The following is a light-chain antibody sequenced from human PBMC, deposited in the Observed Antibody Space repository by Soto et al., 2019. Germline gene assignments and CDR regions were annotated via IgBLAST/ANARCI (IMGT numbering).Light chain of an antibody. V-gene: IGLV1-47*02. CDR2: SSN. J-gene: IGLJ3*02. CDR1: SSNIGRNY. Sequence: QSVLTQPPSASGTPGQRVTISCSGSSSNIGRNYVYWYQQLPGTAPKLLIYSSNQRPSGVPDRFSGSKSGTSASLAISGLRSEDEADYYCAAWDDSLSGLWVFGGGTQLTVL. CDR3: AAWDDSLSGLWV.